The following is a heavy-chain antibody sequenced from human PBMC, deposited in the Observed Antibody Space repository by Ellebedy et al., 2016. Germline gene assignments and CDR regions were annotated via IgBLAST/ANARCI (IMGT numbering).Heavy chain of an antibody. CDR1: GFTVSSNY. D-gene: IGHD3-16*02. CDR2: IYSGGST. J-gene: IGHJ4*02. Sequence: GESLKISCAASGFTVSSNYMSWVRQAPGKGLEWVSVIYSGGSTYYADSVKGRFTISRDNSKNTLYLQMNSLRAEDTAVYYCAKGGVIVILDYFDYWGQGTLVTVSS. V-gene: IGHV3-66*01. CDR3: AKGGVIVILDYFDY.